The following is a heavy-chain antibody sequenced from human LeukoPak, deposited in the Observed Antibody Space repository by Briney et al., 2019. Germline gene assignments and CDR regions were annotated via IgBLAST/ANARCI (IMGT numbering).Heavy chain of an antibody. D-gene: IGHD3/OR15-3a*01. CDR2: IIPIFGTA. CDR1: GGTFSSYA. CDR3: ARASSVGFWTHSTVRLRFDY. V-gene: IGHV1-69*13. Sequence: GASVKVSCKASGGTFSSYAISWVRQAPGQGLEWMGGIIPIFGTANYAQRLQGRVTITADESTSTAYMELSSLRSEDTAVYYCARASSVGFWTHSTVRLRFDYWGQGTLVTVSS. J-gene: IGHJ4*02.